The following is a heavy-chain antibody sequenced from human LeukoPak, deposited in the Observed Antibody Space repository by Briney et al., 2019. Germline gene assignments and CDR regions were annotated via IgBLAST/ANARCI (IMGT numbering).Heavy chain of an antibody. D-gene: IGHD2/OR15-2a*01. CDR2: INPNSGDT. CDR1: GYTFTNYY. V-gene: IGHV1-2*02. Sequence: ASVKVSCKASGYTFTNYYMHWVRQAPGQGLEWMGWINPNSGDTNFAQKFQGRVTMTRDTSITTAYMELTSLRSDDTAVYYCARNSAIDYWGQGTLVTVSS. J-gene: IGHJ4*02. CDR3: ARNSAIDY.